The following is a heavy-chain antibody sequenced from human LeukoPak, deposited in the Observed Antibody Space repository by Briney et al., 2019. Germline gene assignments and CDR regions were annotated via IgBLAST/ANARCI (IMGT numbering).Heavy chain of an antibody. D-gene: IGHD3-10*01. V-gene: IGHV1-69*06. Sequence: SVKVSCKASGGTFSSYAISWVRQAPGQGLEWMGGIIPIFGTANYAQKFQGRVTITADKSTSTAYMELSSLRSEDTAVYYCAGVRGVISYYYGMDVWGKGTTVTVSS. J-gene: IGHJ6*04. CDR3: AGVRGVISYYYGMDV. CDR1: GGTFSSYA. CDR2: IIPIFGTA.